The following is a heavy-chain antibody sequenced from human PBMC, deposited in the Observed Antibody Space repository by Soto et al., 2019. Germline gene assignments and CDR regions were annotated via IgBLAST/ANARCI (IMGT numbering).Heavy chain of an antibody. CDR3: ARGKTWEYDFWSGYPDY. D-gene: IGHD3-3*01. J-gene: IGHJ4*02. CDR2: MNPNSGNT. V-gene: IGHV1-8*01. Sequence: GASVKVSCKASGYTFTSYGINWVRQATGQGLEWMGWMNPNSGNTGYAQKFQGRVTMTRNTSISTAYMELSSLRSEDTAVYYCARGKTWEYDFWSGYPDYWGQGTLVTVSS. CDR1: GYTFTSYG.